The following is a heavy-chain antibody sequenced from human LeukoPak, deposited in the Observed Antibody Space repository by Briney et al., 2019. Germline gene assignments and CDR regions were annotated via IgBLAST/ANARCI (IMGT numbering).Heavy chain of an antibody. CDR2: IRYDGSNK. J-gene: IGHJ4*02. D-gene: IGHD3-16*02. CDR1: GFTFSSYG. CDR3: AKDLLVYGELSSAACDY. V-gene: IGHV3-30*02. Sequence: GGSLRLSCAASGFTFSSYGMHWVRQAPGKGLEWVAFIRYDGSNKYYADSVKGRFTISRDNSKNTLYLQMNSLRAEDTAVYYCAKDLLVYGELSSAACDYWGQGTLVTVSS.